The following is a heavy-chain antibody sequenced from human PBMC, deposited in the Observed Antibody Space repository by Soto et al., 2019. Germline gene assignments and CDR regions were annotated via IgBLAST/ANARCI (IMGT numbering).Heavy chain of an antibody. D-gene: IGHD2-15*01. V-gene: IGHV3-64*01. CDR1: GFTFSSYA. J-gene: IGHJ3*02. Sequence: GGSLRLSCAASGFTFSSYAMHWVRQAPGNGLEYVSAISSNGGSTYYANSVKGRFTISRDNSKNTLYLQMGSLRAEDMAGYYCARDGDCSGGSCPNDAFDIWGQGTMVTVSS. CDR2: ISSNGGST. CDR3: ARDGDCSGGSCPNDAFDI.